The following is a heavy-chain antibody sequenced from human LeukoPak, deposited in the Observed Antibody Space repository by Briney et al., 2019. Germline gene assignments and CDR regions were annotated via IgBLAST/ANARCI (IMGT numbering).Heavy chain of an antibody. CDR2: VYSSGSS. Sequence: PSETLSLTCTVSGDSIKGNYWSWIRQPPGKELEWIGYVYSSGSSNYNPSLKSRVTISVDTSKNQFSLNVNSVTAADTAVYYCARKGTSWTFDYWGQGTLVTVSS. V-gene: IGHV4-59*08. D-gene: IGHD2-2*01. CDR1: GDSIKGNY. J-gene: IGHJ4*02. CDR3: ARKGTSWTFDY.